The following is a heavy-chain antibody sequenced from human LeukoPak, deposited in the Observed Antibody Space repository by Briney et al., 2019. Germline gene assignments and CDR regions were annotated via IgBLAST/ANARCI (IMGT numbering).Heavy chain of an antibody. Sequence: GGSLRLSCAASGSTFSSYEMNWVRQAPGKGLEWVSYISSSGSTIYYADSVKGRFTISRDNAKNSLYLQMNSLRAEDTAVYYCARGLKSYYGMDVWGQGATVTVSS. CDR1: GSTFSSYE. V-gene: IGHV3-48*03. CDR3: ARGLKSYYGMDV. CDR2: ISSSGSTI. J-gene: IGHJ6*02.